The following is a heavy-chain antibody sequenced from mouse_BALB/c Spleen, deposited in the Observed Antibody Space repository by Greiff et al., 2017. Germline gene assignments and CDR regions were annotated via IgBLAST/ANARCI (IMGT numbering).Heavy chain of an antibody. CDR2: INPYNDGT. CDR1: GYTFTSYV. CDR3: ARKTYGSSYDYAMDY. Sequence: EVQVVESGPELVKPGASVKMSCKASGYTFTSYVMHWVKQKPGQGLEWIGYINPYNDGTKYNEKFKGKATLTSDKSSSTAYMELSSLTSEDSAVYYCARKTYGSSYDYAMDYWGQGTSVTVSS. V-gene: IGHV1-14*01. D-gene: IGHD1-1*01. J-gene: IGHJ4*01.